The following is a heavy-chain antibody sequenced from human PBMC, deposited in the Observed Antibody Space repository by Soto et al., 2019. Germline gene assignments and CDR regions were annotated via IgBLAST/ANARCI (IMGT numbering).Heavy chain of an antibody. V-gene: IGHV3-7*01. Sequence: GGSLRLSCAAAGFTCSTYWMDWVRQTPGKGLEWVANINQDGSEKNYVDSVKGRFTISRDNAQNTLYLQMNSLTAEASALYYCSRSLDSWGQGTLVTVSS. CDR3: SRSLDS. CDR2: INQDGSEK. J-gene: IGHJ4*02. CDR1: GFTCSTYW.